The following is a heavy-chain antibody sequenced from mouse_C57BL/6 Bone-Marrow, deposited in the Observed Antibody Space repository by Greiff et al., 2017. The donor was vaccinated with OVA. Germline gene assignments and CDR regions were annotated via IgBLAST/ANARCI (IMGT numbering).Heavy chain of an antibody. CDR3: ARGKGYWYFDV. V-gene: IGHV1-69*01. CDR2: IDPSDSYT. J-gene: IGHJ1*03. CDR1: GYTFTSYW. Sequence: QVQLQQPGAELVMPGASVKLSCKASGYTFTSYWMHWVKQRPGQGLEWIGEIDPSDSYTNYNQKFKGKSTLTVDKSSSTAYMQLSSLTSEDSAVYYCARGKGYWYFDVWGTGTTVTVSS.